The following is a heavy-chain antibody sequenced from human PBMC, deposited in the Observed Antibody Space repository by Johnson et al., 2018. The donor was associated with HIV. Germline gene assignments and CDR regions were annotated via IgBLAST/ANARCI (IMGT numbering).Heavy chain of an antibody. V-gene: IGHV3-30-3*01. CDR1: GFTFISYA. CDR3: AIIPTGGAGKGADAFDI. J-gene: IGHJ3*02. Sequence: QVQLVESGGGVVQPGRSLRLSCAASGFTFISYAMHWVRQAPGKGLEWVAVISYDGSNKYYADSVKGRFTISRDNSKNTLYLQMNSLRAEDTAVYYCAIIPTGGAGKGADAFDIWGQGTMVTVSS. D-gene: IGHD1-26*01. CDR2: ISYDGSNK.